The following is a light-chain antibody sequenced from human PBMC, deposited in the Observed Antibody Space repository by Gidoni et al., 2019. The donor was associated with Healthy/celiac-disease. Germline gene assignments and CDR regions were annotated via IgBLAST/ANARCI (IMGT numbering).Light chain of an antibody. V-gene: IGLV1-47*01. CDR2: RNN. CDR1: SSNIGSNY. CDR3: AAWDDSLSVVV. J-gene: IGLJ2*01. Sequence: QSVLTQPPSASGTPGQRVTISCSGSSSNIGSNYVYWYQQLPGTAPKLLIYRNNQRPSGVPDRFSGSKSGTSDSLASSGLRSEDEADYYCAAWDDSLSVVVFGGGTKLTVL.